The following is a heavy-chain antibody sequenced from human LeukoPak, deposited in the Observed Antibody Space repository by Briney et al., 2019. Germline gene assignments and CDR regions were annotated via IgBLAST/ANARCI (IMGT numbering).Heavy chain of an antibody. V-gene: IGHV3-23*01. D-gene: IGHD3-22*01. Sequence: GGSLRLSCAASGFTFSSYGMTWVRQAPGKGLEWVSVISGSGGSTNYADSVKGRFTISRDNAKNSLYLQMNSLRAEDTAVYYCARADPNYYDSSGYKFDYWGQGTLVTVSS. J-gene: IGHJ4*02. CDR3: ARADPNYYDSSGYKFDY. CDR1: GFTFSSYG. CDR2: ISGSGGST.